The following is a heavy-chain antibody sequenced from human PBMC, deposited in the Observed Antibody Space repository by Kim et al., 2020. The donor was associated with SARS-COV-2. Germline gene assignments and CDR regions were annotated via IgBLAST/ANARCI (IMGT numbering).Heavy chain of an antibody. Sequence: SLKRRVTISVDTSKNQFSLQLSSVTAADTAVYYCARGGYVGPAATYYFDYWGQGTLVTVSS. V-gene: IGHV4-31*02. CDR3: ARGGYVGPAATYYFDY. J-gene: IGHJ4*02. D-gene: IGHD2-2*01.